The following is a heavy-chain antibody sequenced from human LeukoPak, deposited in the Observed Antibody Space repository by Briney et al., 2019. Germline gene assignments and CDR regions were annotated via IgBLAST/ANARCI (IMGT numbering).Heavy chain of an antibody. Sequence: GGSLRLSCAASGFTFSSYAMSWVRQAPGKGLEWVSAISGSGGSTDYADSVKGRFTMSRDNSKNTLYLQMNSLRAEDTAVYYCAKRNTYYYDSSGYSSDYFDYWGQGTLVTVSS. CDR1: GFTFSSYA. CDR3: AKRNTYYYDSSGYSSDYFDY. J-gene: IGHJ4*02. V-gene: IGHV3-23*01. CDR2: ISGSGGST. D-gene: IGHD3-22*01.